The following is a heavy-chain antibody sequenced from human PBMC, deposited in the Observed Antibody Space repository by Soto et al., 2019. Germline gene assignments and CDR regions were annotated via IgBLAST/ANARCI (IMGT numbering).Heavy chain of an antibody. CDR3: GREVRDTAVADFDY. CDR1: GFTFSSYS. D-gene: IGHD5-18*01. Sequence: GGSLRLSCAASGFTFSSYSMNWVRQAPGKGLEWLSYISSSISTMHYADSVKGRFTISRDNAKNSLYLQINSLRDEDTAVYNWGREVRDTAVADFDYWGQGTLVTVSS. J-gene: IGHJ4*02. CDR2: ISSSISTM. V-gene: IGHV3-48*02.